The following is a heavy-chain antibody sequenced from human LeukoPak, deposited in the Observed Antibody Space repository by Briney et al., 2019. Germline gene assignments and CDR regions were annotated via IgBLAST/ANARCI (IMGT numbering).Heavy chain of an antibody. V-gene: IGHV4-59*11. Sequence: SETLSLTCTVSGGSINSHYWSWIRQPPGKGLEWIAFVSFSGSTDYNPSLKSRVTISVDTSKNQFSLKLSSVTAADTAVYYCTRDRRDGYNYVDIWSQGTLVTVSS. CDR3: TRDRRDGYNYVDI. CDR2: VSFSGST. J-gene: IGHJ4*02. CDR1: GGSINSHY. D-gene: IGHD5-24*01.